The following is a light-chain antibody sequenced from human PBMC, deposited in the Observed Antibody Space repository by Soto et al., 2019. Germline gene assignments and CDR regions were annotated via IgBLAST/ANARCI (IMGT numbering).Light chain of an antibody. Sequence: QSVLTQPASVSGSPGQSITISCTGTSSDVGGYNYVSWYQQHPGKAPKLMIYDVSNRPSGVSNRFSGSKSGNTASLTISGLQAEDEYDYYCSSYTSSSTLVFGGGTKLTVL. J-gene: IGLJ2*01. CDR3: SSYTSSSTLV. CDR2: DVS. V-gene: IGLV2-14*01. CDR1: SSDVGGYNY.